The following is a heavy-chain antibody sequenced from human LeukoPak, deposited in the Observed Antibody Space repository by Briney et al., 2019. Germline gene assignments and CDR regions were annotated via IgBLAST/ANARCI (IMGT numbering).Heavy chain of an antibody. D-gene: IGHD6-13*01. J-gene: IGHJ4*02. CDR2: ISSSSSYT. V-gene: IGHV3-11*03. Sequence: GGSLRLSCAASGFTFSDYYMSWIRQAPGKGLEWVSYISSSSSYTNYADSVKGRFTISRDNSKNTLYLQMDSLRAEDTAVYYCAAPLGGSSSWSYYFDYWGQGTLVTVSS. CDR1: GFTFSDYY. CDR3: AAPLGGSSSWSYYFDY.